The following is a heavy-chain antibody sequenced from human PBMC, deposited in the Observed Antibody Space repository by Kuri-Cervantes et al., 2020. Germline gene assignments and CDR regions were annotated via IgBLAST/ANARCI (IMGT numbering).Heavy chain of an antibody. D-gene: IGHD2-15*01. V-gene: IGHV3-74*01. CDR1: GFTFSSYW. CDR3: ARAAWWTFDI. CDR2: INSDGSST. J-gene: IGHJ3*02. Sequence: GESLKISCAASGFTFSSYWMHWVRQAPGKGLVWVSRINSDGSSTSYADSVKGRFTISRDNSRNTLYLQMNTLRAEDTAIYYCARAAWWTFDIWGQGTMVTVSS.